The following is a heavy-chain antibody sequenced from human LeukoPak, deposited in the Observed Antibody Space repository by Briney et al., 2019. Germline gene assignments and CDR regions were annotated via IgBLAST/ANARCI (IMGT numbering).Heavy chain of an antibody. CDR1: GGSISSYY. CDR3: ARSAHSNYAGDGRKLFGY. D-gene: IGHD4-11*01. J-gene: IGHJ4*02. CDR2: IYYSGST. V-gene: IGHV4-39*07. Sequence: SETLSLTCTVSGGSISSYYWGWIRQPPGKGLEWIGSIYYSGSTYYNPSLKSRVTISVDTSKNQFSLKLSSVTAADTAVYYCARSAHSNYAGDGRKLFGYWGQGTLVTVSS.